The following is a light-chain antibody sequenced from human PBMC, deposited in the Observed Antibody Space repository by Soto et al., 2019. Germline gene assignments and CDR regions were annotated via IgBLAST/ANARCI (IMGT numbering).Light chain of an antibody. J-gene: IGKJ1*01. CDR1: QTVSSSF. Sequence: ETGLTQSPGTLSLSPGERATLSCRASQTVSSSFLAWYQQKPGQAPRLLIYGASSRATGIPDRFTGSGSGTDFTLTISRLEPEDFAVYYCQQYGNSPQTFGQGTKVDNK. V-gene: IGKV3-20*01. CDR3: QQYGNSPQT. CDR2: GAS.